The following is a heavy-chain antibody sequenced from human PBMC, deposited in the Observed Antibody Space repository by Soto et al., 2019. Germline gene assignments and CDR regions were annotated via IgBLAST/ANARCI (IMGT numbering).Heavy chain of an antibody. J-gene: IGHJ4*02. D-gene: IGHD6-13*01. V-gene: IGHV3-23*01. CDR3: AKDRYISSIEPPEIDY. Sequence: HPGGSLRLSCAASGFIFYNYAMTWVRQAPGKGLEWVSAISASGSSTYYADSVKGRFTISRDNSKNTLYLQMSSLRADDTAVYYCAKDRYISSIEPPEIDYWGQGTPVTVSS. CDR2: ISASGSST. CDR1: GFIFYNYA.